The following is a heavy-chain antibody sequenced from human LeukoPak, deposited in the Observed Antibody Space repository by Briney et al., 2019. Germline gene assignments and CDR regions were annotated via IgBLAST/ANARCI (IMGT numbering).Heavy chain of an antibody. Sequence: PSETLSLTCTVSGGSISSSSYYWSWIRQPAGKGLEWIGRIYTSGSTNYNPSLKSRVTISVDTSKNQFSLKLSSVTAADTAVYYCARVDYDFWSGYYMWGQGTLVTVSS. D-gene: IGHD3-3*01. CDR3: ARVDYDFWSGYYM. J-gene: IGHJ4*02. V-gene: IGHV4-61*02. CDR2: IYTSGST. CDR1: GGSISSSSYY.